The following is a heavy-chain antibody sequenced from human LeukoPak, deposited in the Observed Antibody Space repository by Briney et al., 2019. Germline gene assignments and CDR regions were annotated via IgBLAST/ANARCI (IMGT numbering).Heavy chain of an antibody. V-gene: IGHV1-2*02. CDR3: AGDEGYCTGDNHYPDLGY. J-gene: IGHJ4*02. D-gene: IGHD2-8*02. CDR1: GYTFTGYY. Sequence: GASVKVSCKASGYTFTGYYMFWVRQAPGQGLEWRGWINPNTGATKYGQNFQGRVTLTRDTSIRTTFMELSSLRSDDTAVSYCAGDEGYCTGDNHYPDLGYWGQGTLGTVSS. CDR2: INPNTGAT.